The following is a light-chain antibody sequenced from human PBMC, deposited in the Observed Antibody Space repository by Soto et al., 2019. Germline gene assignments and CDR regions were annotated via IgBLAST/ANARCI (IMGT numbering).Light chain of an antibody. CDR3: CSYAGTSTHTV. CDR2: EVS. J-gene: IGLJ7*01. Sequence: QSVLTQPASVSGSPGQSITISCTGTSSDVGSYKLVSWYQQHPGKAPKLMISEVSKRPSGISDRFSGSKSGSTASLTISGLQAEDEADYYCCSYAGTSTHTVFGGGTQLTFL. V-gene: IGLV2-23*02. CDR1: SSDVGSYKL.